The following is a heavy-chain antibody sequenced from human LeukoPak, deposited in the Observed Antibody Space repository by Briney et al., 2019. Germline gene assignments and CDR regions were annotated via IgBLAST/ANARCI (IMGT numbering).Heavy chain of an antibody. CDR1: GASFSSYA. CDR3: AKQGALRQDYYMDV. CDR2: IIPIFGTA. Sequence: PSVRVSCKASGASFSSYAISWVRQAPGQGLEWMGRIIPIFGTANYAQRFQGRVTITADIVSSTAYMEVNNLTSEDTAVYFCAKQGALRQDYYMDVWGNGTTVTVSS. V-gene: IGHV1-69*06. J-gene: IGHJ6*03.